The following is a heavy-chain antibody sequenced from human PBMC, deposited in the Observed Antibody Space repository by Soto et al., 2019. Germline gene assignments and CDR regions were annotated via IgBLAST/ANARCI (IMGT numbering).Heavy chain of an antibody. V-gene: IGHV3-30-3*01. CDR3: ARGSSWFSPFDS. CDR2: ISYDGSNK. J-gene: IGHJ4*02. Sequence: QVPLVESGGGVVQPGRSLRLSCAASGFTFSFYAIHWVRQAPGKGLEWVAVISYDGSNKYYADSVKGRFTISRDNSKNTLYLQMNSLRAEDTAVYYCARGSSWFSPFDSWGQGALVTVSS. D-gene: IGHD6-13*01. CDR1: GFTFSFYA.